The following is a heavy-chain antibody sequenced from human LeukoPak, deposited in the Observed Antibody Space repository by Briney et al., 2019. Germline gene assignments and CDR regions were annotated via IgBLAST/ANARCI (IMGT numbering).Heavy chain of an antibody. CDR3: ARDKYYMDV. CDR2: IYYSGST. J-gene: IGHJ6*03. CDR1: GGSISSHY. Sequence: PSETLSVTCTVSGGSISSHYWSWIRQPPGKGLEWIGYIYYSGSTNYNPSLKSRVTISVDTSKNQFSLKLSSVTAADTAVYYCARDKYYMDVWGKGTTVTVSS. V-gene: IGHV4-59*11.